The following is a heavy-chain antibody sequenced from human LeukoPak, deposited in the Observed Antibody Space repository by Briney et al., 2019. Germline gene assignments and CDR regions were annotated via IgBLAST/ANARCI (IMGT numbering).Heavy chain of an antibody. CDR2: VSGSGGRT. D-gene: IGHD6-19*01. CDR1: GLTFSSYA. V-gene: IGHV3-23*01. J-gene: IGHJ4*02. Sequence: GGSLRLSCAASGLTFSSYAMSWVRQAPGKGLEWVSSVSGSGGRTYYADSLKGRFTISRDNSKSTLFLQMNSLTAEDTAVYYCAKERYSSAWHFDYWGQGTLVTVSS. CDR3: AKERYSSAWHFDY.